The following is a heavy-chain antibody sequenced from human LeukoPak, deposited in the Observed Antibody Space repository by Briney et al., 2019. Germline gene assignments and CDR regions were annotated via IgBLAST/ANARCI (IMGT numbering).Heavy chain of an antibody. D-gene: IGHD2-2*02. Sequence: SVKVSCKASGGTFSSYAISWVRQAPGQGLEWMGGIIPIFGTANYAQKFQGRVTITADESTSTAYMELSSLRSEDTAVYYCARDQRPHCSSTSCYTAAFDYWGQGTLVTVSS. CDR2: IIPIFGTA. CDR3: ARDQRPHCSSTSCYTAAFDY. V-gene: IGHV1-69*13. CDR1: GGTFSSYA. J-gene: IGHJ4*02.